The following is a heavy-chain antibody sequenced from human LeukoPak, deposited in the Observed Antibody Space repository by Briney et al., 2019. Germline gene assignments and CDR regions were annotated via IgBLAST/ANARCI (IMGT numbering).Heavy chain of an antibody. CDR2: ISYDGSNK. Sequence: GGSLRLSCAASGFTFSSYAMHWVRQAPGKGLEWVAVISYDGSNKYYADSVKGRFTISRGNSKNTLYLQMNSLRAEDTAVYYCAKIRRGSDFDYWGQGTLVTVSS. V-gene: IGHV3-30-3*02. D-gene: IGHD6-19*01. CDR3: AKIRRGSDFDY. J-gene: IGHJ4*02. CDR1: GFTFSSYA.